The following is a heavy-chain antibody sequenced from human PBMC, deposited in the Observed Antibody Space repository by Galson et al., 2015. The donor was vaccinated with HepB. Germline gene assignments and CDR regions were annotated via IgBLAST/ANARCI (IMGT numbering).Heavy chain of an antibody. CDR3: ARSVQLERRVSLLFDY. CDR1: GYTFTGYY. V-gene: IGHV1-2*04. D-gene: IGHD1-1*01. CDR2: INPNSGGT. J-gene: IGHJ4*02. Sequence: SVKVSCKASGYTFTGYYMHWVRQAPGQGLEWMGWINPNSGGTNYAQKFQGWVTMTRDTSISTAYMELSRLRSDDTAVYYCARSVQLERRVSLLFDYWGQGTLVTVS.